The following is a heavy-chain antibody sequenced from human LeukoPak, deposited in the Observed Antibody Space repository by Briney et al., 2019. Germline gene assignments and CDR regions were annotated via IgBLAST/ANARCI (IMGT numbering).Heavy chain of an antibody. J-gene: IGHJ4*02. D-gene: IGHD1-26*01. CDR3: ALLLGASPHDYYFDY. CDR2: IYYSGST. V-gene: IGHV4-59*12. CDR1: GGSISSYY. Sequence: SETLSLTCTVSGGSISSYYWSWIRQPPGKGLEWIGYIYYSGSTNYNPSLKSRVTISVDTSKNQFSLKLSSVTAADTAVYYCALLLGASPHDYYFDYWGQGTLVTVSS.